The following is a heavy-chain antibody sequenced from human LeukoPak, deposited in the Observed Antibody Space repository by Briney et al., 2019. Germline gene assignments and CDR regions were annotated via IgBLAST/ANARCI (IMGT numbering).Heavy chain of an antibody. CDR1: GGSFSGYY. Sequence: SETLSLTCAVYGGSFSGYYWSWIRQPPGKGLEWIGEINHSGSTNYNLSLKSRVTISVDTSKNQFSLKLSSVTAADTAVYYCAGAFSDYWGQGTLVTVSS. V-gene: IGHV4-34*01. J-gene: IGHJ4*02. CDR3: AGAFSDY. D-gene: IGHD3-16*01. CDR2: INHSGST.